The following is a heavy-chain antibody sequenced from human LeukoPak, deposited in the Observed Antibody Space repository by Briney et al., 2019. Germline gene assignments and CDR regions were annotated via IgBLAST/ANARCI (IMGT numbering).Heavy chain of an antibody. D-gene: IGHD6-6*01. Sequence: SETLSLTCTVSGGSISSYYWSWIRRPPGKGLECIGYIYYSGSTNYNPSLKSRVTISVDTSKNQFFLKLSSVTAADTALYYCARGVEYSSSSGLGYWGQRTLVTVSS. CDR1: GGSISSYY. CDR2: IYYSGST. V-gene: IGHV4-59*13. J-gene: IGHJ4*02. CDR3: ARGVEYSSSSGLGY.